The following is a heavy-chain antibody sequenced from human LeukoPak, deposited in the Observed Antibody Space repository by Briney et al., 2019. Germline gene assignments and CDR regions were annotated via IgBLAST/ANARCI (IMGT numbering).Heavy chain of an antibody. V-gene: IGHV6-1*01. D-gene: IGHD1-26*01. CDR1: GDSVSSNSAA. Sequence: SQTLSLTCAISGDSVSSNSAAWNRVRQSPSRDLEWLGRTYYRSKWYNDYTLSVKSRITINQDTSKNHFTLHLYSVTPEDTAVYYCARTVGRYCVDYWGPGNLVTVSS. CDR3: ARTVGRYCVDY. CDR2: TYYRSKWYN. J-gene: IGHJ4*02.